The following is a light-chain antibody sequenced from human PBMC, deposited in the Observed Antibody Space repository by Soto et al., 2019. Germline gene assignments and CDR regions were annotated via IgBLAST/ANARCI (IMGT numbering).Light chain of an antibody. Sequence: ETVMTQSPATLSVSPGERATLSYRASQSVRSKLAWYQQKPGQAPRLLMYGASTRATGIPARFSGSGSGTEFTLTISSLQSEDFAVYYCQQYNNWPLTFGGGTKVEIK. J-gene: IGKJ4*01. CDR3: QQYNNWPLT. CDR2: GAS. CDR1: QSVRSK. V-gene: IGKV3-15*01.